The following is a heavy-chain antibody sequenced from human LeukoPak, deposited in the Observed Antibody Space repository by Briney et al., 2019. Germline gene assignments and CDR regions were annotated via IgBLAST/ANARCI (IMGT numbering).Heavy chain of an antibody. CDR3: ARGADSGTPYGLDV. CDR1: GGSFSGYY. J-gene: IGHJ6*02. V-gene: IGHV4-34*01. Sequence: SEILSLTCAVYGGSFSGYYWSWIRQPPGKGLEWIGEINHSGSANYNPSLKSRVTISVDTSKNQFSLKLSSVTAADTAVYYCARGADSGTPYGLDVWGQGTTVTVSS. D-gene: IGHD1-14*01. CDR2: INHSGSA.